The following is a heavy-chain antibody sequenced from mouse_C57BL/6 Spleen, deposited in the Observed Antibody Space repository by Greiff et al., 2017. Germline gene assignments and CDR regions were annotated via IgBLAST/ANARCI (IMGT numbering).Heavy chain of an antibody. Sequence: EVQLVESGGGLVKPGGSLKLSCAASGFTFSDYGMHWVRQAPEKGLEWVAYISRGSSTIYYADTVKGRFTISRDNAKNTLFLQMTRLRSEDTAMYYCARKVTGGYYAMDYWGQGTSVTVSS. J-gene: IGHJ4*01. CDR2: ISRGSSTI. D-gene: IGHD2-2*01. CDR1: GFTFSDYG. CDR3: ARKVTGGYYAMDY. V-gene: IGHV5-17*01.